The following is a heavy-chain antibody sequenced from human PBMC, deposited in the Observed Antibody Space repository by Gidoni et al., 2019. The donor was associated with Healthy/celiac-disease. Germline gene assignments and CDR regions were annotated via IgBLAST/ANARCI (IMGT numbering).Heavy chain of an antibody. V-gene: IGHV1-8*01. CDR2: MNPNSGNT. J-gene: IGHJ4*02. Sequence: QVQLVQSGAEVKKPGASVKVSCKASGYTFTSSDINWVRQATGQGLEWMGWMNPNSGNTGYAQKFQGRVTMTRNTSISTAYMELSSLRSEDTAVYYCARDVHYDSSGYYYGRHFDYWGQGTLVTVSS. D-gene: IGHD3-22*01. CDR3: ARDVHYDSSGYYYGRHFDY. CDR1: GYTFTSSD.